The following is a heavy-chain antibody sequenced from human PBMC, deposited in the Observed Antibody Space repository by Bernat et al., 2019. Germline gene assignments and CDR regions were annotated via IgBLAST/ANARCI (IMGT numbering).Heavy chain of an antibody. Sequence: QVQLVESGGGVVQPGRSLRLSCAASGFTFSSYAMHWVRQAPGKGLEWVAVISYDGSNKYYADSVKGRFTISRDNSKNTLYLQMNSLRAEDTAVYYCAGGGSGSQAYYYYYYGMDVWGQGTTVTVSS. CDR3: AGGGSGSQAYYYYYYGMDV. CDR1: GFTFSSYA. D-gene: IGHD3-10*01. CDR2: ISYDGSNK. J-gene: IGHJ6*02. V-gene: IGHV3-30-3*01.